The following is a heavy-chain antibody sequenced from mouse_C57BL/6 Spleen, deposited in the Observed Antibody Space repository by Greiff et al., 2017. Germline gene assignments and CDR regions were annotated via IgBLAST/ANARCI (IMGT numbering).Heavy chain of an antibody. V-gene: IGHV14-1*01. D-gene: IGHD1-1*01. CDR2: IDPEDGDT. CDR3: TPYYYGSSPYYFDY. J-gene: IGHJ2*01. Sequence: EVQLVESGAELVRPGASVKLSCTASGFNIKDYYMHWVKQRPEHGLEWIGRIDPEDGDTEYAPKFQDKATMTADTSSNTAYLQLSSLTSEETAVYYCTPYYYGSSPYYFDYGGQGTTLTVST. CDR1: GFNIKDYY.